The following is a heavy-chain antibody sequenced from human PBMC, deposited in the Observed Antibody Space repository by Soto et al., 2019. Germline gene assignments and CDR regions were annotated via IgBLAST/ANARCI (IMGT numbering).Heavy chain of an antibody. CDR3: ANQPLLFPLPGTLYGLGA. Sequence: GGSLRLSCEASGVVFSTYSRSWVRQAPGKGLEWIAYITRTSGTIYSAHSVNGPFSLFRATAKNSLFLPMNALREDATAVYSCANQPLLFPLPGTLYGLGAWGQGPTVTVSS. CDR2: ITRTSGTI. CDR1: GVVFSTYS. V-gene: IGHV3-48*02. D-gene: IGHD1-1*01. J-gene: IGHJ6*02.